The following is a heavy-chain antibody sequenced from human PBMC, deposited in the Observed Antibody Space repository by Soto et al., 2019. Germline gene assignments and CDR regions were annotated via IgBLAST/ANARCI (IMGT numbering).Heavy chain of an antibody. Sequence: QVQLVQSGAEVKKPGSSVKVSCKASGGTFSSYAISWVRQAPGQGLEWMGGIIPIFGTANYAQKFQGRVTITADESTSPAYMELSRQRSEDTAVYYCARDLWRNGSSWQIDYWGQGTLVTVSS. J-gene: IGHJ4*02. CDR2: IIPIFGTA. CDR3: ARDLWRNGSSWQIDY. V-gene: IGHV1-69*01. D-gene: IGHD6-13*01. CDR1: GGTFSSYA.